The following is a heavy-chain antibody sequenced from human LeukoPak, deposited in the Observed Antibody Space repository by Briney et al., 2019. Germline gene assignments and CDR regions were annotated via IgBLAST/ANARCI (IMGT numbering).Heavy chain of an antibody. CDR2: IYYSGST. CDR3: ARHDYYGSGSYSYFQN. CDR1: GGSISSSSCY. V-gene: IGHV4-39*01. J-gene: IGHJ1*01. Sequence: SETLSLTCTVSGGSISSSSCYWGWIRQPPGKGLEWIGSIYYSGSTFYNPSLKSRVTISVDTSKDQFFLKLSSVTAADTAVYYCARHDYYGSGSYSYFQNWGQGTLVTVSS. D-gene: IGHD3-10*01.